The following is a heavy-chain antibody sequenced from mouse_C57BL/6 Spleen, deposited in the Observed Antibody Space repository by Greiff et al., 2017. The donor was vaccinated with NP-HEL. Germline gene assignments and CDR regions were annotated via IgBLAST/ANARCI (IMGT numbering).Heavy chain of an antibody. J-gene: IGHJ4*01. V-gene: IGHV5-12*01. D-gene: IGHD1-1*01. CDR1: GFTFSDYY. CDR2: ISNGGGST. CDR3: ARRVTLGSRVFYAMDY. Sequence: EVKLMESGGGLVQPGGSLKLSCAASGFTFSDYYMYWVRQTPEKRLEWVAYISNGGGSTYYPDTVKGRFTISRDNAKNTLYLQMSRLKSEDTAMYYWARRVTLGSRVFYAMDYWGQGTSVTVSS.